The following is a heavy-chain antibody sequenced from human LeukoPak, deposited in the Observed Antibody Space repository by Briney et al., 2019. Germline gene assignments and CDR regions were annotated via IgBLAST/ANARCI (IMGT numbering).Heavy chain of an antibody. Sequence: GGSLRLSYAASGFIFSSYWMSWVRQAPGKGLEWVANIKQDGSEKYYVDSVKGRFTISRDNAKNSLYLQMNSLRAEDTAVYYCAREVPLRFLEWLFGMDVWGQGTTVTVSS. V-gene: IGHV3-7*01. CDR1: GFIFSSYW. J-gene: IGHJ6*02. CDR3: AREVPLRFLEWLFGMDV. CDR2: IKQDGSEK. D-gene: IGHD3-3*01.